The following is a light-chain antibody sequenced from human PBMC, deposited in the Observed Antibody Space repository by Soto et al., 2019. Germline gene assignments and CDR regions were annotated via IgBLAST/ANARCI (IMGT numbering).Light chain of an antibody. CDR1: SSNIGAGYD. V-gene: IGLV1-40*01. Sequence: QSVLTQPPSVSVAPGQRVTIACTGSSSNIGAGYDVHWYQQLPGTAPKLLIYGNSNRPSGVPDRFSGSKSGTSASLAITGLQAEDVADYFCQSYDSSLSGFVVFGGGTKLTVL. CDR3: QSYDSSLSGFVV. CDR2: GNS. J-gene: IGLJ2*01.